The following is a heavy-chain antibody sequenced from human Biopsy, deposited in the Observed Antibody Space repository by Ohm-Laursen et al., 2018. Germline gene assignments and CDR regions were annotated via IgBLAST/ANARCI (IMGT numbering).Heavy chain of an antibody. Sequence: SLRLSCSASGFTFSSYDMHWVRQVPGKGLEWVSAIGTAADIYYSGSVKGRFTISRENAKNSLYLQMNSLRAEDTAVYYCAKDYRDSRGIFGIVVVRPLDYWGQGSLVTVSS. V-gene: IGHV3-13*01. CDR3: AKDYRDSRGIFGIVVVRPLDY. CDR1: GFTFSSYD. D-gene: IGHD3-22*01. CDR2: IGTAADI. J-gene: IGHJ4*02.